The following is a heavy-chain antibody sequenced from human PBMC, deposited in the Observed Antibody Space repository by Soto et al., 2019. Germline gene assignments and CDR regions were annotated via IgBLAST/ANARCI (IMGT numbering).Heavy chain of an antibody. CDR3: ARMFLGGFKYQLLFGGGADAFDI. D-gene: IGHD2-2*01. J-gene: IGHJ3*02. Sequence: GGSLRLSCAASGFTFSSYWMSWVRQAPGKGLEWVANIKQDGSEKYYVDWVKGGFTICRDNAKNSLYLQMNSRRAEDTAVYYCARMFLGGFKYQLLFGGGADAFDIWGQGTMVTVSS. CDR1: GFTFSSYW. V-gene: IGHV3-7*05. CDR2: IKQDGSEK.